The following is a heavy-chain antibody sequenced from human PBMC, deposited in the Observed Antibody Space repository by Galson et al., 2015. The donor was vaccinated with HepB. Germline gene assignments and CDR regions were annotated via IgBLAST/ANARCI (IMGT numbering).Heavy chain of an antibody. J-gene: IGHJ4*02. Sequence: SVKVSCKASGYTFTSYGTSWVRQAPGQGLEWMGRIIPILGIANYAQKFQGRVTITADKSTSTAYMELSSLRSEDTAVYYCAREAVLQLWPYYDSSGYYYLDYWGQGTLVTVSS. CDR2: IIPILGIA. CDR3: AREAVLQLWPYYDSSGYYYLDY. CDR1: GYTFTSYG. V-gene: IGHV1-69*04. D-gene: IGHD3-22*01.